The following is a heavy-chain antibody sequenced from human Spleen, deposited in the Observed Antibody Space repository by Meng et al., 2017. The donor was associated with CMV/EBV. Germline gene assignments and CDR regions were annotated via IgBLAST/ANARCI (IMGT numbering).Heavy chain of an antibody. CDR3: ARDRKTRITMVRGALDV. CDR1: GFTFSSYA. D-gene: IGHD3-10*01. J-gene: IGHJ6*02. CDR2: ISYDGSNK. Sequence: GGSLRLSCAASGFTFSSYAMHWVRQAPGKGLEWVAVISYDGSNKYYADSVKGRFTISRDNSKNTLYLQMNSLRAEDTAVYYCARDRKTRITMVRGALDVWGQGTTVTVSS. V-gene: IGHV3-30*04.